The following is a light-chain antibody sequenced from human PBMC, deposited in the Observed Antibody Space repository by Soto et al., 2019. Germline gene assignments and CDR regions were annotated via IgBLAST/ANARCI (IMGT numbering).Light chain of an antibody. Sequence: QSALTQPPSVSGAPGQRVTISCTGSSSNIGAGYYVHWYQQLPGTAPKLMIYVDSNRPSGVSNRFSGSKSGNSASLTISGLQAEDEADYYCSSYTSSSTLVFGTGTRSPS. CDR2: VDS. CDR1: SSNIGAGYY. CDR3: SSYTSSSTLV. V-gene: IGLV1-40*01. J-gene: IGLJ1*01.